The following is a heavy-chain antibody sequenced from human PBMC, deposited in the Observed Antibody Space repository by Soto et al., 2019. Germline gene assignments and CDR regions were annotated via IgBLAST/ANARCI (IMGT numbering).Heavy chain of an antibody. CDR2: ISSSGSTM. CDR1: GFSFISYS. Sequence: EVLLEESGGGLVQPGGSLRLSCAASGFSFISYSMNWVRETPGKGLEWISYISSSGSTMYYADSVKGRFTISRDSAKSSLYLQMNSLRVEDTAVYYGARDHGGGYGDYAFGYWGQGTLVTVSS. D-gene: IGHD4-17*01. V-gene: IGHV3-48*01. CDR3: ARDHGGGYGDYAFGY. J-gene: IGHJ4*02.